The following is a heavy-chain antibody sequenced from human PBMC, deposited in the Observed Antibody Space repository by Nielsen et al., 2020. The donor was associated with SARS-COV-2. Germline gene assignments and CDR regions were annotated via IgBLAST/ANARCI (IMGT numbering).Heavy chain of an antibody. Sequence: GGSLRLSCAASGFTFSSYAMSWVRQAPGKGLEWVSAISGSGGSTYYADSVKGRFTISRDNSKNTLYLQMNSLRAEDTAVYYCAKDGLNPILWVDYYDSSGYYQDAFDIWGQGTMVTVSS. V-gene: IGHV3-23*01. CDR2: ISGSGGST. J-gene: IGHJ3*02. CDR1: GFTFSSYA. D-gene: IGHD3-22*01. CDR3: AKDGLNPILWVDYYDSSGYYQDAFDI.